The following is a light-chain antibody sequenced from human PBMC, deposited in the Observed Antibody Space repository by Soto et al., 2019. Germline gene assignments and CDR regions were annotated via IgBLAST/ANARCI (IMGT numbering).Light chain of an antibody. CDR3: MQTAQFPRP. Sequence: DIVMTQTPLSSPVTLGQPASISCRSSQSLVDSDGNTHLSWLQQRPGQPPRLLIYKISNRVSGVPDRFSGSGAGTDFTLKISRVEAEDVGLYYCMQTAQFPRPFGQGTKVEIK. CDR2: KIS. J-gene: IGKJ1*01. CDR1: QSLVDSDGNTH. V-gene: IGKV2-24*01.